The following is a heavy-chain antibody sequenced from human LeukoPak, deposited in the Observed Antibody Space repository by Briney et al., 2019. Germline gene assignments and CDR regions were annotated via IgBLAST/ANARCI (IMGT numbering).Heavy chain of an antibody. CDR2: IIPIFGTA. J-gene: IGHJ4*02. V-gene: IGHV1-69*05. CDR1: GGTFSSYA. Sequence: SVKVSCKASGGTFSSYAISWVRQAPGQGLEWMGGIIPIFGTANYAQKFQGRVTITTDESTSTAYMELSSLRSEDTAVYYCARDYYGGNLPLDYWGQGTLVTVSS. D-gene: IGHD4-23*01. CDR3: ARDYYGGNLPLDY.